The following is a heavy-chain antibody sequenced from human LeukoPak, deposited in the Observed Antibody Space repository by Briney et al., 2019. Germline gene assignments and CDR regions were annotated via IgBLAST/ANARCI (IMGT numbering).Heavy chain of an antibody. CDR2: ISYDGSNK. CDR3: ARDGSASGWYNDY. Sequence: GGSLRLSCAASGFTFSSYAMHWVRQAPGKGLEWVAVISYDGSNKYYADSVKGRFTISRDNSKNTLYLQMNSLRAEDTAVYYCARDGSASGWYNDYWGQGTLVTVSS. J-gene: IGHJ4*02. V-gene: IGHV3-30-3*01. D-gene: IGHD6-19*01. CDR1: GFTFSSYA.